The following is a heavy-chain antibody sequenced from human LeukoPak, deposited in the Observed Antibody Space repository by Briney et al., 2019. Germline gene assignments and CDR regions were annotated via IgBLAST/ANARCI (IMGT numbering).Heavy chain of an antibody. D-gene: IGHD2-2*02. V-gene: IGHV4-30-4*08. Sequence: SETLSLTCIVSGGSIISGDYYWSWIRQPPGTGLEWIGYIYHNGDTYYNPSLKSRVSISVDTSKNQFSLKLSSVTAADTAVYYCARAGVVPAAINRAFDIWGQGSVVTVSS. CDR2: IYHNGDT. CDR3: ARAGVVPAAINRAFDI. CDR1: GGSIISGDYY. J-gene: IGHJ3*02.